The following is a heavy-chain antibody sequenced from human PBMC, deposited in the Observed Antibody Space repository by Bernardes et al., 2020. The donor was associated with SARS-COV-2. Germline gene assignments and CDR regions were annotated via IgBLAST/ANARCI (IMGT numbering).Heavy chain of an antibody. J-gene: IGHJ6*02. D-gene: IGHD5-18*01. CDR3: ANDPGVNTAFCYGMDV. CDR1: GFTLRRSA. Sequence: GSLRLSRAASGFTLRRSAMSWVRQAPGPGLEWVSGISGSFGSTYYADSVPGRVIIPRDNSKNTLYLQVNSLRAEDTAVYYCANDPGVNTAFCYGMDVWGRGTAVTVSS. V-gene: IGHV3-23*01. CDR2: ISGSFGST.